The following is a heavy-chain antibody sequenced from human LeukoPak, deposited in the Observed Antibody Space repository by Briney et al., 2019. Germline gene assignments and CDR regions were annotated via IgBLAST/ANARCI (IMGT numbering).Heavy chain of an antibody. CDR3: HVVVVATTPAGY. J-gene: IGHJ4*02. CDR2: ISGGGGST. Sequence: GGSLRLSCAASGFTFSSYAMSWVRQAPGKGLEWVSAISGGGGSTHYADSVKGRFTISRDNSKNTLYQQMNSLRAEDTALYYCHVVVVATTPAGYWGQGTLVTVSS. CDR1: GFTFSSYA. D-gene: IGHD2-15*01. V-gene: IGHV3-23*01.